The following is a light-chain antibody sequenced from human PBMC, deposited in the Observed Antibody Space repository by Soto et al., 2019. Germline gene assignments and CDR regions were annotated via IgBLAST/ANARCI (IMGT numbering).Light chain of an antibody. CDR2: DAS. J-gene: IGKJ1*01. V-gene: IGKV3-11*01. CDR1: QSVSSY. CDR3: QQRSNWSWT. Sequence: EIVLTHSPATLSLSPGETASLSFMASQSVSSYLAWYQQKPGQAPRLLIYDASNRATGIPARFSGSGSGTDFTLTISSLEPEDFAVYYCQQRSNWSWTFGQGTQVDIK.